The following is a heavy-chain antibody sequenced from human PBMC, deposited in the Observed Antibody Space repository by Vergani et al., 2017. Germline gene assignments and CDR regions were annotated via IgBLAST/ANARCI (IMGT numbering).Heavy chain of an antibody. D-gene: IGHD6-19*01. CDR2: ISGSGSST. CDR1: GFTFRMYA. CDR3: AKVIAVAGGLDY. J-gene: IGHJ4*02. Sequence: EVQLVESGGGLVKPGGSLRLSCAASGFTFRMYAMSWVRQAPGKGLEWVSGISGSGSSTYYADSVKGRFTISRDNSKNTLYLQMNSLRAEDTAVYYCAKVIAVAGGLDYWGQGTLVTVSS. V-gene: IGHV3-23*04.